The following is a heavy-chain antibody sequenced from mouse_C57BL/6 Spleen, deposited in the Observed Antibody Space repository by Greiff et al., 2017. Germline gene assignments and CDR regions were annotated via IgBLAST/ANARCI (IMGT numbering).Heavy chain of an antibody. Sequence: QVQLKQSGAELVKPGASVKISCKASGYAFSSYWMNWVKQRPGKGLAWIGQIYPGDGDTNYNGKFKGKATLTADKSSSTAYMQLSSLTSEDSAVYFCARRGIYYDYDGFAYWGQGTLVTVSA. D-gene: IGHD2-4*01. CDR2: IYPGDGDT. J-gene: IGHJ3*01. CDR1: GYAFSSYW. CDR3: ARRGIYYDYDGFAY. V-gene: IGHV1-80*01.